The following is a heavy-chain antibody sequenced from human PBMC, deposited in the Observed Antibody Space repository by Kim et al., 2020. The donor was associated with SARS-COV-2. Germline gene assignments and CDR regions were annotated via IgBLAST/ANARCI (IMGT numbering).Heavy chain of an antibody. J-gene: IGHJ4*02. CDR1: GYIFTNYW. V-gene: IGHV5-51*01. Sequence: GESLNISCKASGYIFTNYWIAWVRQMPGKGLEWMAIIHPTDSDTRFSPSFQGQVTISADRSINTAYLQWSSLEASDTAFYYCARHGSYYYGAGSFSQPLDYWGQGTLVTVSS. CDR3: ARHGSYYYGAGSFSQPLDY. CDR2: IHPTDSDT. D-gene: IGHD3-10*01.